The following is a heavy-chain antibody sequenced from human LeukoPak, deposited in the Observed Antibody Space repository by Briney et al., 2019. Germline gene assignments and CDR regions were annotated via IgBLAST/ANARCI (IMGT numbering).Heavy chain of an antibody. Sequence: GGSLRLSCARSGVTLSTLSMNWGRQAPGKGLERVSSITSSSSYIYYADSVKGRFTISRDNAKNSLYLQTNSLRAEDTAVYYCARALGFDSIGYSACPYWGQGTLVTVSS. J-gene: IGHJ4*02. CDR2: ITSSSSYI. V-gene: IGHV3-21*01. CDR1: GVTLSTLS. CDR3: ARALGFDSIGYSACPY. D-gene: IGHD3-22*01.